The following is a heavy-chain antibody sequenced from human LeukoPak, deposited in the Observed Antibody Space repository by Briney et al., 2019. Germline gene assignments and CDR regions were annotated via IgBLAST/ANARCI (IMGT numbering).Heavy chain of an antibody. D-gene: IGHD2-2*01. CDR2: TYYSGST. V-gene: IGHV4-39*07. Sequence: SETLSLTCTVSGGSISSSSYYWGWIRQPPGKGLEWIGSTYYSGSTYYNPSLKSRVTISVDTSKNQFSLKVSSVTAADTAVYYCARGRYQLSPWGQGTLVAVSS. J-gene: IGHJ5*02. CDR1: GGSISSSSYY. CDR3: ARGRYQLSP.